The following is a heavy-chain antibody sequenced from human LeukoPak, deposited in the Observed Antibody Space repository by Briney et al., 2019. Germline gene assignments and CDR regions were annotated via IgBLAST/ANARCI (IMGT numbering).Heavy chain of an antibody. D-gene: IGHD1-14*01. J-gene: IGHJ5*02. Sequence: GGSLRLSCAASGFTFSNYAMHWVRQAPGKGLEWVAVISFDGSDQYYADSVRGRFTISRDNSKNTLYLQMNSLRVEDTAVYFCAKVFVLLRGTPENWFDPWGQGTLVTASS. CDR2: ISFDGSDQ. CDR3: AKVFVLLRGTPENWFDP. V-gene: IGHV3-30*18. CDR1: GFTFSNYA.